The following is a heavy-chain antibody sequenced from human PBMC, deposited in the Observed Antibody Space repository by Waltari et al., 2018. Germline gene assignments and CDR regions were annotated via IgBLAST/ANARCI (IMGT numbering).Heavy chain of an antibody. Sequence: QVQLQQWGAGLLKPSETLSLTCAVYGGSFSGYSWCWIRQHPGKGLAWIGEINHSGSTNYNPSLKSRVTISVDTSKNKVSLKLSSVTAADTAGYYCARCRGARDDFWGGSYGMDVWGQGTTVTVSS. CDR3: ARCRGARDDFWGGSYGMDV. CDR1: GGSFSGYS. CDR2: INHSGST. D-gene: IGHD3-3*01. V-gene: IGHV4-34*01. J-gene: IGHJ6*02.